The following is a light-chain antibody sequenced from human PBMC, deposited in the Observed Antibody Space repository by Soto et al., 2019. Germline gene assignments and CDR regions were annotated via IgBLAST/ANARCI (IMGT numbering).Light chain of an antibody. J-gene: IGKJ2*01. Sequence: DIQMTQSPSTLSASVGDRVTITCRASQSISSRLALYQQKPRKAPKLLTYKASSLVSGVPSRFTGSGSRTECTLISSSLQPDDFATYYWEEYNSYLFTFGQGTKLEIK. CDR2: KAS. CDR3: EEYNSYLFT. CDR1: QSISSR. V-gene: IGKV1-5*03.